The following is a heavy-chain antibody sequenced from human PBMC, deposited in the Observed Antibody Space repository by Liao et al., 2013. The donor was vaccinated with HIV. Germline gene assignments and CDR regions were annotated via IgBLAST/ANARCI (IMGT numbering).Heavy chain of an antibody. J-gene: IGHJ2*01. CDR3: ATSGGPYWFFNI. CDR1: GGSMSDYY. Sequence: VQLQESGPGLVKPSEALSLTCTVSGGSMSDYYWNWIRQSPGKGLEWIAYVSDSGSTNYNPSLESRVSISIDTSSNRFSLRVSSVTAADTAVYYCATSGGPYWFFNIWGQAPWSLSPQ. D-gene: IGHD3-16*01. CDR2: VSDSGST. V-gene: IGHV4-59*13.